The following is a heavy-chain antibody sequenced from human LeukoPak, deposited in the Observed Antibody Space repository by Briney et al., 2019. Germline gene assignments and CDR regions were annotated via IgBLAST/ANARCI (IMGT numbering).Heavy chain of an antibody. V-gene: IGHV4-34*01. D-gene: IGHD2-15*01. CDR2: INHSGST. CDR3: ARGGNIVVVVAATRNWFDP. J-gene: IGHJ5*02. CDR1: GGSFSGYY. Sequence: SETLSLTCAVYGGSFSGYYWSWIRQSPGKGLEWIGEINHSGSTNYNPSPKSRVTISVDTSKNQFSLKLSSVTAADTAVYYCARGGNIVVVVAATRNWFDPWGQGTLVTVSS.